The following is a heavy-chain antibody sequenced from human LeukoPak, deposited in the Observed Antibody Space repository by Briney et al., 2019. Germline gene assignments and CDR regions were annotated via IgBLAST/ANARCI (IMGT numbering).Heavy chain of an antibody. CDR3: ARGQAGTSWFDP. J-gene: IGHJ5*02. Sequence: GGSLRLSCAASGYTFSSYRMYWVRQAPGKGLVWVSRINSDGSSTTYADSVKGRFTISRDNAKNTLYLQMNSLRDEDTAVYFCARGQAGTSWFDPWGQGTLVTVSS. CDR1: GYTFSSYR. CDR2: INSDGSST. V-gene: IGHV3-74*01. D-gene: IGHD1-14*01.